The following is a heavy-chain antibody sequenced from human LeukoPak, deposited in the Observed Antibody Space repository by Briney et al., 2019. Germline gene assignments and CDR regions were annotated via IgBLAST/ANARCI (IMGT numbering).Heavy chain of an antibody. D-gene: IGHD6-13*01. CDR3: ARDRYSSSWYRDAFDI. CDR1: GGSISSYY. CDR2: IYYSGST. J-gene: IGHJ3*02. Sequence: SETLSLTCTVSGGSISSYYWSWIRQPPGKGLEWIGYIYYSGSTNYNPSLKSRVTISVDTSKNQFSLKLSSVTAADTAVYYCARDRYSSSWYRDAFDIWVQGTMVTVSS. V-gene: IGHV4-59*01.